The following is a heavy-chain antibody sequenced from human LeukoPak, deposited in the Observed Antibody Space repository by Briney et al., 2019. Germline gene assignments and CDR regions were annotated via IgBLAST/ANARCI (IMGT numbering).Heavy chain of an antibody. CDR2: IYSGGST. Sequence: GGSLRLSCAASGFTVSSNYMSWVRQAPGKGLEWVSVIYSGGSTYYADSEKGRFTISRDNSKNTLHLQMNSLRAEDTAVYYCARPRDGYDDAFDIWGQGTMVTVSS. CDR3: ARPRDGYDDAFDI. CDR1: GFTVSSNY. D-gene: IGHD5-24*01. V-gene: IGHV3-66*02. J-gene: IGHJ3*02.